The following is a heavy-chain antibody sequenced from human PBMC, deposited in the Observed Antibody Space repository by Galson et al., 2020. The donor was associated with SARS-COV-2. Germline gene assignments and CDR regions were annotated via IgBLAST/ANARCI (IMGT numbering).Heavy chain of an antibody. CDR2: IYYSGST. J-gene: IGHJ3*02. Sequence: SETLSLTCTVSGGSISSSSYYWGWIRQPPGKGLEWIGSIYYSGSTYYNPSLKSRVTISVDTSKNQFSLKLSSVTAADTAVYYCARGGRLTQLWPLSVAFDIWGQGTMVTVSS. V-gene: IGHV4-39*07. D-gene: IGHD5-18*01. CDR1: GGSISSSSYY. CDR3: ARGGRLTQLWPLSVAFDI.